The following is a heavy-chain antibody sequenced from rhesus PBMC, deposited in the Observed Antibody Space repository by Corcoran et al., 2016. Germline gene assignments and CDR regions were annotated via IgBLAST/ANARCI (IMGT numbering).Heavy chain of an antibody. CDR2: INRGGGST. CDR3: AKDLYSSWSGLDS. CDR1: GFTFSSYG. J-gene: IGHJ6*01. Sequence: EVQLVETGGGLVQPGGSLKLSCAASGFTFSSYGMSWVRQAPGKGLEWVSAINRGGGSTYYADSVKCRFTISRDNSKNTLSLQMNSLRAEDTAVYYCAKDLYSSWSGLDSWGQGVVVTVSS. V-gene: IGHV3S5*01. D-gene: IGHD6-13*01.